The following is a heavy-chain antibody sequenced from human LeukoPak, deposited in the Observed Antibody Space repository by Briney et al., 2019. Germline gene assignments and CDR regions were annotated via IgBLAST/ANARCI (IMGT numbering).Heavy chain of an antibody. D-gene: IGHD5-12*01. CDR2: SHYSGTT. CDR1: GASISSGGYY. J-gene: IGHJ4*02. V-gene: IGHV4-31*03. Sequence: SETLSLTCTVSGASISSGGYYWSWIRQQPGKGLEWIGYSHYSGTTYYNTSLKSRVAISVDTSKNQFSLKLSSVTAADTAVYYCARGPLDSGYTYFDFWGQGTLVSVAS. CDR3: ARGPLDSGYTYFDF.